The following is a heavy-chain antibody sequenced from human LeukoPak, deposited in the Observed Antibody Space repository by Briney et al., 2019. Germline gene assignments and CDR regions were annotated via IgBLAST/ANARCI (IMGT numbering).Heavy chain of an antibody. D-gene: IGHD6-19*01. CDR3: RAAVAGDYFDL. CDR2: IRSKADSYTT. V-gene: IGHV3-73*01. CDR1: GFTLSGAA. J-gene: IGHJ2*01. Sequence: GGSLRLSCAASGFTLSGAAMHWVRQASGKGLEWLGRIRSKADSYTTAYAASVKGRFSVSRDDSKNTAYLQMNSLRTEDTAVYYCRAAVAGDYFDLWGRGTLVTVSS.